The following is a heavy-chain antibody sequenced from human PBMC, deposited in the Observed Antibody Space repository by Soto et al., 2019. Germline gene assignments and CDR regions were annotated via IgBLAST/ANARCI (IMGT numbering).Heavy chain of an antibody. CDR3: ASLGGDYYYGMDV. V-gene: IGHV4-4*02. Sequence: SETLSLTCAVSGGSISSSNWWSWVRQPPGKGLEWIGEIYHSGSTNYNPSLKSRVTISVDKSKNQFSLKLSSVTAADTAVYYCASLGGDYYYGMDVWGQGTTVPVSS. CDR1: GGSISSSNW. CDR2: IYHSGST. J-gene: IGHJ6*02. D-gene: IGHD4-17*01.